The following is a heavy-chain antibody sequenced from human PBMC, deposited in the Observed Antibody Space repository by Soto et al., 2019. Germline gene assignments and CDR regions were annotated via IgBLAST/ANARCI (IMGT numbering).Heavy chain of an antibody. V-gene: IGHV3-30*18. J-gene: IGHJ6*02. CDR3: AKGSQEKVSLYYALDV. Sequence: GGSLRLSCAASGFTFSSYGMHWVRQAPGKGLEWVAVISHDGSEKNYADSVKGRFTISRDNSKNTLYLQINSLRAEDTTVYFCAKGSQEKVSLYYALDVWGQGTTVTVSS. CDR2: ISHDGSEK. D-gene: IGHD3-10*01. CDR1: GFTFSSYG.